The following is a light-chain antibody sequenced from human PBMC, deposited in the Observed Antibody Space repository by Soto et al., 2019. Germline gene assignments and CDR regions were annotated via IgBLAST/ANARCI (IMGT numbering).Light chain of an antibody. CDR2: EVS. J-gene: IGLJ3*02. Sequence: QSALTQPASVSGSPGQSITISCTGTSSDIGGYNHVSWYQQHPGNVPKLLIYEVSNRPSGVSNRFSASKSGNTASLTLSGLRAEDEADYYCQAYEYSLTAFVFGGGTKVTVL. CDR1: SSDIGGYNH. V-gene: IGLV2-14*01. CDR3: QAYEYSLTAFV.